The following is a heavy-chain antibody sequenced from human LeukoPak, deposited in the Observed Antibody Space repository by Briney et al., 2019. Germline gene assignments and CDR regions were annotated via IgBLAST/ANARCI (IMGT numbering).Heavy chain of an antibody. CDR1: GFTFISYA. CDR2: ITGSGHST. V-gene: IGHV3-23*01. J-gene: IGHJ4*02. CDR3: AKRGAYSTSSPYYYFDS. Sequence: GGSLRLSCAASGFTFISYAMSWVRQPPGKGLEWVSTITGSGHSTYYADSVKGRFTISRDNSKNTLYLQMNTLRADDTAVYYCAKRGAYSTSSPYYYFDSWGQGTLVTVSS. D-gene: IGHD6-6*01.